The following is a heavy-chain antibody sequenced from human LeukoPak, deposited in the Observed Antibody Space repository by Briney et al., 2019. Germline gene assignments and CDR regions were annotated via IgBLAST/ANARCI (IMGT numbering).Heavy chain of an antibody. V-gene: IGHV1-18*01. D-gene: IGHD2-21*02. Sequence: ASVKVSCKASGYTFTSYGISWVRQAPGQGLEWMGWISAYNGNTNYAQKLQGRVTITTDTSTSTAYMELRSLRSDDTAVYYCARFYAYCGGDCYSEYYFDYWGQGTLVTVSS. CDR1: GYTFTSYG. CDR2: ISAYNGNT. CDR3: ARFYAYCGGDCYSEYYFDY. J-gene: IGHJ4*02.